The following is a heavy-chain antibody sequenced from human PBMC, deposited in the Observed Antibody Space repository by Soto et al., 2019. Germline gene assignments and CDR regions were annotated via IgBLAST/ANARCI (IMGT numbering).Heavy chain of an antibody. D-gene: IGHD4-4*01. V-gene: IGHV1-8*01. CDR2: MNPNSGNT. Sequence: QVQLVQSGAEVKKPGASVKVSCKASGYTFTSYDINWVRQATGQGLEWMGWMNPNSGNTGYAQKFQGRVTITRNTSISTAYMELSSLRSEDTAVYYCARGIGKMTTVTTSGLDWFDPWGQGTLVTVSS. CDR3: ARGIGKMTTVTTSGLDWFDP. CDR1: GYTFTSYD. J-gene: IGHJ5*02.